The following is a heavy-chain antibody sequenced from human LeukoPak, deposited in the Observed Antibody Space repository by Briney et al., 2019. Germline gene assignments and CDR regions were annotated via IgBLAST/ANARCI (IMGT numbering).Heavy chain of an antibody. Sequence: ASVKVSCKASGYTFTSYYMHWVRQAPGQGLEWMGIINPSGGSTSYAQKFQGRVTMTRDTSTSTVYMELSSLRSEDTAVYYCAREMATITGGMDVWGRGTTVTVS. CDR3: AREMATITGGMDV. V-gene: IGHV1-46*01. J-gene: IGHJ6*02. CDR1: GYTFTSYY. D-gene: IGHD5-24*01. CDR2: INPSGGST.